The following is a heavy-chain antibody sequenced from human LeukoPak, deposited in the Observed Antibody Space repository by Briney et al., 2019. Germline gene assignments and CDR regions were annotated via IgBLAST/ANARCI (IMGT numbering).Heavy chain of an antibody. J-gene: IGHJ5*02. CDR2: IYYSGST. V-gene: IGHV4-59*01. CDR1: GGSISSYY. D-gene: IGHD2-2*01. CDR3: AREGRVVDP. Sequence: SETLSLTCTVSGGSISSYYWSWIRQPPGKGLEWIGYIYYSGSTNYNPSLKNRVTISVDTSKNQFSLKLSSVTAADTAVYYCAREGRVVDPWGQGTLVTVSS.